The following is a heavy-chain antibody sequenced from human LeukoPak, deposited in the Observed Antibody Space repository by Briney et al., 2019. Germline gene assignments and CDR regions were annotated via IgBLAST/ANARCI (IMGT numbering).Heavy chain of an antibody. CDR1: GFTFSSYS. V-gene: IGHV3-21*01. Sequence: GGSLRLSCAASGFTFSSYSMNWVRQAPGKGLEWVSSISSSSSYIYYADSVKGRFTISRDNAKNSLYLQMNSLRAEDTAVYYCARVLPTNLGLLAWGQGTLVTVSS. D-gene: IGHD3-10*01. CDR2: ISSSSSYI. CDR3: ARVLPTNLGLLA. J-gene: IGHJ4*02.